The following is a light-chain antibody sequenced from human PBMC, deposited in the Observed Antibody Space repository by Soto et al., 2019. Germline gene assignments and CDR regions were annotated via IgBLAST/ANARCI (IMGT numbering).Light chain of an antibody. V-gene: IGKV1-9*01. CDR3: KQLQSYPPT. Sequence: DIQLTQSPSFLSASVGDRVTIPCRASQAISSFLAWYQQKPGKAPKLLIYAASTLQSGVPSRFSGSGSGTEFTLTINGLQPEDFATYYSKQLQSYPPTFGGGTKVEIK. CDR2: AAS. CDR1: QAISSF. J-gene: IGKJ4*01.